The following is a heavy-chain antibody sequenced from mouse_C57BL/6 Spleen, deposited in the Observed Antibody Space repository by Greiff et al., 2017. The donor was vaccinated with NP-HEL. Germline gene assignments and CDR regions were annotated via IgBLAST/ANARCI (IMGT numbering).Heavy chain of an antibody. CDR3: ARIYYSVGDY. J-gene: IGHJ4*01. CDR1: GYAFSSSW. D-gene: IGHD2-12*01. V-gene: IGHV1-82*01. Sequence: VHLVESGPELVKPGASVKISCKASGYAFSSSWMNWVKQRPGKGLEWIGRIYPGDGDTNYNGKFKGKATLTADKSSSTAYMQLSSLTSEDSAVYFCARIYYSVGDYWGQGTSVTVSS. CDR2: IYPGDGDT.